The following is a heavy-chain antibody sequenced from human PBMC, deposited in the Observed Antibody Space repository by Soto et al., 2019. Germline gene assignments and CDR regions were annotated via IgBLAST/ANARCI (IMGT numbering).Heavy chain of an antibody. CDR2: ISYSGFT. V-gene: IGHV4-31*03. Sequence: QVQLQESGPGLVKPSQTLSLTCTVSGGSITSGGSSWSWIRQPPGKGLEWLGYISYSGFTYYNPSLKSRVTISVDTSKNQFSLKLSSVTAADTAVYYCARSVFPWGQGTLVTVSS. CDR3: ARSVFP. J-gene: IGHJ5*02. CDR1: GGSITSGGSS.